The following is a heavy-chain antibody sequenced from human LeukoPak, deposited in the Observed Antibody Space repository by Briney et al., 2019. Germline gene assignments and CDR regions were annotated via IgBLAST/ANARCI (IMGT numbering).Heavy chain of an antibody. Sequence: ASVKVSCKPSGYSFIDYHIHWVRQAPGQGLEWMGWINPNSGGTTYAQKFQGRVTMTRDTSISTVYMELSRLRSDDTAMYYCARVIVGGIYGFYYWGQGTLVTVSS. CDR3: ARVIVGGIYGFYY. V-gene: IGHV1-2*02. CDR1: GYSFIDYH. D-gene: IGHD6-19*01. J-gene: IGHJ4*02. CDR2: INPNSGGT.